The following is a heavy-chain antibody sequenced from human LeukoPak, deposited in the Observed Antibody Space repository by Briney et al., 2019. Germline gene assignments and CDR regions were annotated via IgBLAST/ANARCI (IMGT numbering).Heavy chain of an antibody. CDR2: ISAYNGNT. D-gene: IGHD6-13*01. CDR1: GYTFTSYG. CDR3: ATGSSSWYLFGH. Sequence: ASVKVSCKASGYTFTSYGISWVRQAPGQGLEWMGWISAYNGNTNYAQKLQGRVTMTTDTSTTTAYMELRSLRSDDTALYYCATGSSSWYLFGHWGQGTVVTVSS. J-gene: IGHJ4*02. V-gene: IGHV1-18*01.